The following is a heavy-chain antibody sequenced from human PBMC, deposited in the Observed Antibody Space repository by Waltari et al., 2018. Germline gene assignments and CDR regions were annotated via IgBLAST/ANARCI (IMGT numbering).Heavy chain of an antibody. CDR2: ISWNSGSI. Sequence: EVQLVESGGGLVQPGRSLRLSCAASGFTFADYAMHWVRQAPGKGLEWVSGISWNSGSIGYADSVKGRFTISRDNAKNSLYLQMNSLRAEDTALYYCAKDIGLYSYYFDYWGQGTLVTVSS. D-gene: IGHD2-15*01. J-gene: IGHJ4*02. CDR1: GFTFADYA. V-gene: IGHV3-9*01. CDR3: AKDIGLYSYYFDY.